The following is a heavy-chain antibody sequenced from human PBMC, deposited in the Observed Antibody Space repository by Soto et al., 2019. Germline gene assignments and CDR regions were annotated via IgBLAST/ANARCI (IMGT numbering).Heavy chain of an antibody. CDR2: ISGSGGST. CDR1: GVTFSRNA. Sequence: EVQLLESGGGLVQPGGSLRLSGAASGVTFSRNAMSWVRQAQGKGLEWGSAISGSGGSTYYADTVKGRLTISRDNSNNTQSLQMNCLGADATALYYCAKAPRASYDILTGYSEPNWFDHWGQGTLVTVSS. J-gene: IGHJ5*02. CDR3: AKAPRASYDILTGYSEPNWFDH. V-gene: IGHV3-23*01. D-gene: IGHD3-9*01.